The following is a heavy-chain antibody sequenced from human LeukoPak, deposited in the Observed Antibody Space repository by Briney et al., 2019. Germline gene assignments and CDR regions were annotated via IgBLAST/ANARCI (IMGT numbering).Heavy chain of an antibody. V-gene: IGHV4-34*01. Sequence: SETLSLTCAVYGGSFSGYYWSWIRQPPGKGLEWIGEINHSGSTNYNPSLMSRVTISVDTSKNQFSLKLNSVTAADTAVYYCARFPKYSSGYLYWGQGTLVTVSS. CDR1: GGSFSGYY. D-gene: IGHD3-22*01. CDR2: INHSGST. J-gene: IGHJ4*02. CDR3: ARFPKYSSGYLY.